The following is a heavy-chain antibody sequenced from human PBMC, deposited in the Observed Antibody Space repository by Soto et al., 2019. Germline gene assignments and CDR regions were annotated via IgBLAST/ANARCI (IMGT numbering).Heavy chain of an antibody. CDR3: ARGLREVRGVIITSFNY. J-gene: IGHJ4*02. Sequence: ASETLSLTCAVYGGSFRGYYWSWIRQPPGKGLEWIGEINHSGSTNYNPSLKSRVTISVDTSKNQFSLKLSSVTAADTAVYYCARGLREVRGVIITSFNYWGQGTLVTVSS. CDR1: GGSFRGYY. D-gene: IGHD3-10*01. CDR2: INHSGST. V-gene: IGHV4-34*01.